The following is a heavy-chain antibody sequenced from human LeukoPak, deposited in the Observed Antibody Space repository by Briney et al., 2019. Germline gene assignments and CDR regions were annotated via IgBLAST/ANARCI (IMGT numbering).Heavy chain of an antibody. CDR3: ARGLSPRIAARRYYYYYMDV. CDR2: MNPNSGNT. D-gene: IGHD6-6*01. J-gene: IGHJ6*03. V-gene: IGHV1-8*02. CDR1: GYTFTSFG. Sequence: ASVKVSCKASGYTFTSFGISWVRQATGQGLEWMGWMNPNSGNTGYAQKFQGRVTMTRNTSISTAYMELSSLRSEDTAVYYCARGLSPRIAARRYYYYYMDVWGKGTTVTVSS.